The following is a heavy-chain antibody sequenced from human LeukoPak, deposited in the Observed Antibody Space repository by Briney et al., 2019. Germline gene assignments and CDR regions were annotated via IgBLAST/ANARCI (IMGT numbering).Heavy chain of an antibody. CDR2: MNPNSGNT. CDR3: ARGAPGSYCSGGSCPYFDY. V-gene: IGHV1-8*01. D-gene: IGHD2-15*01. J-gene: IGHJ4*02. Sequence: ASVKVSCKASGYTFTNYDINWVRHATGQGLEWMGWMNPNSGNTGYAQKFQGRVTMTRNTSISTAYMELSSLGSEDTAVYYCARGAPGSYCSGGSCPYFDYWGQGTLVAVSS. CDR1: GYTFTNYD.